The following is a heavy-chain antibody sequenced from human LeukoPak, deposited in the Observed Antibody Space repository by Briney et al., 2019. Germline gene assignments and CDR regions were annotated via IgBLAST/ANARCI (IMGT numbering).Heavy chain of an antibody. Sequence: SVKVSCKASGYTFTGYYMHWVRQAPGQGLEWMGRIIPILGIANYAQKFQGRVTITADKSTSTAYMELSSLRSEDTAVYYCARDSGSYSFDYWGQGTLVTVSS. J-gene: IGHJ4*02. CDR1: GYTFTGYY. D-gene: IGHD1-26*01. CDR2: IIPILGIA. CDR3: ARDSGSYSFDY. V-gene: IGHV1-69*04.